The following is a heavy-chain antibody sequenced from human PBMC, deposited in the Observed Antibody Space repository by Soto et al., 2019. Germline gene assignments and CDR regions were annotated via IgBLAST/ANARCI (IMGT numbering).Heavy chain of an antibody. CDR1: GGTFSSYA. Sequence: ASVKVSCKASGGTFSSYAISWVRQAPGQGLEWMGGIIPIFGTANYAQKFQGRVTMTRDTSTSTVYMELSSLRSEDTAVYYCARADFEPPQQLVPPLDYWGQGTLVTVSS. CDR3: ARADFEPPQQLVPPLDY. D-gene: IGHD6-13*01. CDR2: IIPIFGTA. J-gene: IGHJ4*02. V-gene: IGHV1-69*05.